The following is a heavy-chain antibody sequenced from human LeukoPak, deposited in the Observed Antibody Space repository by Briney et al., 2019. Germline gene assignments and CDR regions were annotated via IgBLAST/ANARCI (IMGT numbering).Heavy chain of an antibody. CDR1: GFTVNRNY. V-gene: IGHV3-53*01. CDR2: TYSGGTT. J-gene: IGHJ5*01. Sequence: GGSLRLSCAASGFTVNRNYMIWVRQAPGKGLECVSVTYSGGTTWYADPVKGRFTISRDNSKNTLYLQMNSLRAEDTAVYYCAKDRDYDILTGSFDSWGQGTLVTVSS. D-gene: IGHD3-9*01. CDR3: AKDRDYDILTGSFDS.